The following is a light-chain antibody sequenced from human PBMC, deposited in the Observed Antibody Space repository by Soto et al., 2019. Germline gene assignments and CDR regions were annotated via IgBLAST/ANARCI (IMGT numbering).Light chain of an antibody. CDR1: QSVNSDY. CDR2: TAS. V-gene: IGKV3-20*01. J-gene: IGKJ1*01. CDR3: QQYGTSPWT. Sequence: EIVLTQSPGTLSLFPGERATLSCRATQSVNSDYLAWYQQKPGQAPRLLIYTASRRATGIPDRFSGSGSGTDFTLTINRLEPEDFAVYYCQQYGTSPWTFGQGTKVENK.